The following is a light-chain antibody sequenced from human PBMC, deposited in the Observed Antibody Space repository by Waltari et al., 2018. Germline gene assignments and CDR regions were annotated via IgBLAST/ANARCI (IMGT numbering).Light chain of an antibody. Sequence: QSALTQPRSVSESPGQSVTISCTGTSSDVGGYDYVPWYQQHPGKAPKLMIYDVSERPAGVPDRFSGSRSGNTASLTISGLQAEDEADYYCCSYAGSYTWVFGGGTKLTVL. CDR2: DVS. CDR3: CSYAGSYTWV. CDR1: SSDVGGYDY. J-gene: IGLJ3*02. V-gene: IGLV2-11*01.